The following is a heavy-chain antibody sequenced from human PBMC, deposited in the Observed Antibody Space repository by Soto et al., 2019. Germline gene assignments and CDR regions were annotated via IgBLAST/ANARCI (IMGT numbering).Heavy chain of an antibody. CDR3: VSRIPSWVFDY. Sequence: PGGSLILSCLVSGFTVNTNYMYWVRQAPGRGLEWVSAMYSGGDIHYADSVKGRFTISRDTSENTLYLRMDKLRVEDTAVYFCVSRIPSWVFDYWGQGTLVTVSS. CDR1: GFTVNTNY. J-gene: IGHJ4*01. D-gene: IGHD3-16*01. V-gene: IGHV3-53*01. CDR2: MYSGGDI.